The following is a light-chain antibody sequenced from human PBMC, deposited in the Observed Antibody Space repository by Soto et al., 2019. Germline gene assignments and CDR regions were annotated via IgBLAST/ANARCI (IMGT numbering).Light chain of an antibody. J-gene: IGKJ1*01. V-gene: IGKV3-15*01. Sequence: EIVLPQSPGTLSLSPGERATLSCRASQSVSSSYLAWYPHKPGQAPRILIYGASPRATGTPARVSGSGSGTEFTLTISSLQSEDFAVYYCQQCNSWPQWTFGQGTKVDIK. CDR3: QQCNSWPQWT. CDR1: QSVSSSY. CDR2: GAS.